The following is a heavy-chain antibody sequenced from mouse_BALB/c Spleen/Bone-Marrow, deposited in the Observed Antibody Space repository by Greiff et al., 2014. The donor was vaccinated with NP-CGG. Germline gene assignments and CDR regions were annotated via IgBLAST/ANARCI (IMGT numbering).Heavy chain of an antibody. Sequence: VQLQESGAELARPGASVKLSCKASGYTFTSYWMQWVKQRPGQGLEWIGAIYPGDGDTRYTQKFKGKATLTADTSSSTAYMQLSSLASEDSAVYYCSREGGYWGQGTTLTVPS. CDR2: IYPGDGDT. CDR3: SREGGY. V-gene: IGHV1-87*01. J-gene: IGHJ2*01. CDR1: GYTFTSYW.